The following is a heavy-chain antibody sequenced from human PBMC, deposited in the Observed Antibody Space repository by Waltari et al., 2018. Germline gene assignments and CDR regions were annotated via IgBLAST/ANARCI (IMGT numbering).Heavy chain of an antibody. Sequence: QVQLVQSGAEVKKPGASVKVSCKVSGYTLTDLSMHWVRQPLGKGLEWMGGFDPEDGETIYAQKFQGRVTMTEDTSTDTAYMELSSLRSEDTAVYYCATSDRVGATPDYYYYMDVWGKGTTVTISS. CDR1: GYTLTDLS. CDR2: FDPEDGET. D-gene: IGHD1-26*01. V-gene: IGHV1-24*01. J-gene: IGHJ6*03. CDR3: ATSDRVGATPDYYYYMDV.